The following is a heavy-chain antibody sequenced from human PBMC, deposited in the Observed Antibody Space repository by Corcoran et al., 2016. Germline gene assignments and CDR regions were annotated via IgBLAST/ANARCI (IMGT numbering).Heavy chain of an antibody. Sequence: VQQVQSASEVKKPGSSVKVSCKASGYTLTSSAINWVQQATGQWHEWMGWMNPNSGNTGYAQKFQGRSTMTRNTSISTANMELSSLRSEYTAVCYCASVVNRKVGAFDIWGQGTMVTVSS. D-gene: IGHD3-22*01. V-gene: IGHV1-8*01. J-gene: IGHJ3*02. CDR1: GYTLTSSA. CDR3: ASVVNRKVGAFDI. CDR2: MNPNSGNT.